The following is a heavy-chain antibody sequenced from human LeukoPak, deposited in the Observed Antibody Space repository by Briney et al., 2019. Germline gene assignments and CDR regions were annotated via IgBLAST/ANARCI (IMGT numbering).Heavy chain of an antibody. Sequence: GGSLRLSCAASGFNFRNYGMHWVRQAPGKGLEWVAYTRDDGSKNWYGDSVKGRFTISRDNSKSTLYLQMNSLRGEDTVVYYCANGDCRGGRCSSGAYWGQGTLVTVSS. CDR3: ANGDCRGGRCSSGAY. D-gene: IGHD2-15*01. V-gene: IGHV3-30*02. CDR1: GFNFRNYG. CDR2: TRDDGSKN. J-gene: IGHJ4*02.